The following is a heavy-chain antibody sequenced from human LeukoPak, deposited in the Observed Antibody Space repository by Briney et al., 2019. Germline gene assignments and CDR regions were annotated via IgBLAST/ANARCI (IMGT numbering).Heavy chain of an antibody. V-gene: IGHV3-74*01. CDR3: VRERWTSGQGTWFDP. CDR2: VNSDGSNT. D-gene: IGHD6-19*01. CDR1: GFSFISYW. J-gene: IGHJ5*02. Sequence: GGSLRLSCAASGFSFISYWMHWVRQAPGQGLVWVSRVNSDGSNTSHADSVKGRFTISRDNAKNTLYLQMNSLRAEDTAVYYCVRERWTSGQGTWFDPWGQGTLVTVSS.